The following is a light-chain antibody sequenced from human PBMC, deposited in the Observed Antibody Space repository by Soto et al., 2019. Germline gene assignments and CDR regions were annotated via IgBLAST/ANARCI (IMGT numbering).Light chain of an antibody. CDR2: KAS. Sequence: DIQMTQSPSTLSASVGDRVTITCRASQTISSWLAWYQPKAGKAPNLLIYKASSLQSGVPSRFSGSGSGTVVTLTISSLQPDDFAVYYCQQYDTWWRFGQGTKVDIK. CDR1: QTISSW. V-gene: IGKV1-5*03. J-gene: IGKJ1*01. CDR3: QQYDTWWR.